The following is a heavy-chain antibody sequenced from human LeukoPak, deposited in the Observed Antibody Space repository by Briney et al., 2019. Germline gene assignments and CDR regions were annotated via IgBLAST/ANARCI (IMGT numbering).Heavy chain of an antibody. V-gene: IGHV1-2*02. CDR3: ARDPTIFGVGITNTYYYMDV. Sequence: GASVKVSCKPSGYTFTWYYIHWVRQAPGQGLEWMGWINPNSGGTNYAQKFQGRVTMTRGTSISTAYMELSRLRSDDTAVYYCARDPTIFGVGITNTYYYMDVWGKGTTVTVSS. CDR2: INPNSGGT. D-gene: IGHD3-3*01. CDR1: GYTFTWYY. J-gene: IGHJ6*03.